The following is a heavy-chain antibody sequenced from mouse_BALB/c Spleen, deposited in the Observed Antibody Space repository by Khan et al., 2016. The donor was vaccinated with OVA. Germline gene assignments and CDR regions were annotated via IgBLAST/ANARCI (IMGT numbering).Heavy chain of an antibody. D-gene: IGHD2-1*01. V-gene: IGHV1-74*01. CDR1: GYTFTSYW. CDR3: ASNPFDY. Sequence: QVQLQQPGAELVRPGASLKLSCEASGYTFTSYWMNWVKQSPEQGLEWIGRIDPYESETHYNQNFKDKAILTEDKSSRTAYMQLSSLTSEDSAVCGWASNPFDYWGQGTLVTVSS. J-gene: IGHJ3*01. CDR2: IDPYESET.